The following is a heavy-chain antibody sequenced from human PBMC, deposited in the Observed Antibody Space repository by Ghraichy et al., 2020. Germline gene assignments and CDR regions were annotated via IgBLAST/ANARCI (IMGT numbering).Heavy chain of an antibody. CDR3: ARVWQSGITPHVLDI. J-gene: IGHJ3*02. V-gene: IGHV4-4*07. D-gene: IGHD2-21*01. Sequence: SETLSLTCSVSGGSISSYYWSWIRQSAGKGLEWIGRIHTRGGTNYNPSLKSRVTMSVDTSKNQFSLNLSSVTAADSAVYYCARVWQSGITPHVLDIWGQGTMVTGSS. CDR2: IHTRGGT. CDR1: GGSISSYY.